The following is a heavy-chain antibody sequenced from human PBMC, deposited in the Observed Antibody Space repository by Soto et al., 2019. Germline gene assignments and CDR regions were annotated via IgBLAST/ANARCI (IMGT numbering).Heavy chain of an antibody. V-gene: IGHV1-69*13. CDR2: IIPIFGTA. D-gene: IGHD3-22*01. CDR1: GGAFSSYA. CDR3: AMYYYDSSGPRYYYYYYGMDV. J-gene: IGHJ6*02. Sequence: VKVSSKASGGAFSSYALSWVRQAPGQGLEWMGGIIPIFGTANYAQKFQGRVTITADESTSTAYMELSSLRSEDTAVYYCAMYYYDSSGPRYYYYYYGMDVWGQGTTVTVSS.